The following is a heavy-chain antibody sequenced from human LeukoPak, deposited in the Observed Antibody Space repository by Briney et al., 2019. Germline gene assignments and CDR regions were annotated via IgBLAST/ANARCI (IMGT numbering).Heavy chain of an antibody. J-gene: IGHJ6*03. V-gene: IGHV3-23*01. CDR2: ISDNGGNT. D-gene: IGHD5-18*01. CDR1: GFTFSIYG. CDR3: AKGRRLSWIQLWLRYYYYYMDV. Sequence: GGTLRLSCAASGFTFSIYGMGWVRQAPGKGLEWVSSISDNGGNTYYADSAKGRFTISRDNSKNTLYLQMNSLRAEDTAVYYCAKGRRLSWIQLWLRYYYYYMDVWGKGTTVTVSS.